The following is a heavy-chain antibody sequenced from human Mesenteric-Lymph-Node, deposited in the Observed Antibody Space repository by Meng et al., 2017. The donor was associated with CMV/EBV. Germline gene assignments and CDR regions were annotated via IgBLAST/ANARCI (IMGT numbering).Heavy chain of an antibody. CDR2: ISSSSSYI. CDR3: ARQSAVAGTY. J-gene: IGHJ4*02. Sequence: GESLKISCVDSGFTFHYFWMNWVRQAPGKGLEWVSSISSSSSYIYYADSVKGRFTISRDNAKNSLYLQMNSLRAEDTAVYYCARQSAVAGTYWGQGTLVTVSS. D-gene: IGHD6-19*01. V-gene: IGHV3-21*01. CDR1: GFTFHYFW.